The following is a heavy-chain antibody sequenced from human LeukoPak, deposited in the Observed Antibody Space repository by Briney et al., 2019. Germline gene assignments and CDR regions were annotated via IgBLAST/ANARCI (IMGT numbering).Heavy chain of an antibody. V-gene: IGHV1-69*01. J-gene: IGHJ6*02. D-gene: IGHD2-15*01. CDR2: IIPIFGTA. Sequence: WGKVSCKASGGTFTSYAISWVRHAPGQGLEWMGGIIPIFGTANYAQKFQGRVTITADESTSTAYMELSRLRAEDTVVYYCARKEEYCNGGSCYFYYYGMYVWGQGTTVTVS. CDR3: ARKEEYCNGGSCYFYYYGMYV. CDR1: GGTFTSYA.